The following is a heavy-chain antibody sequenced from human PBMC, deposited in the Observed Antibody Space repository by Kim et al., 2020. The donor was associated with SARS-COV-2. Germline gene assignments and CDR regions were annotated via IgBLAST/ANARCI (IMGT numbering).Heavy chain of an antibody. D-gene: IGHD2-2*01. J-gene: IGHJ4*02. CDR3: ARSLYCSSTSCRPFDY. Sequence: LKSRVTISVDTSKNQFSLKLSSVTAADTAVYYCARSLYCSSTSCRPFDYWGQGTLVTVSS. V-gene: IGHV4-30-2*04.